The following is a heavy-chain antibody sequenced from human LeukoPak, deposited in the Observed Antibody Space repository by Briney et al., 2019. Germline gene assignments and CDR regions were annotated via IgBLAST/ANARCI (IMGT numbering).Heavy chain of an antibody. V-gene: IGHV3-64*01. J-gene: IGHJ3*02. CDR1: GFTFSSYA. CDR3: ARAYGDYVDDAFDI. CDR2: ISSNGGST. D-gene: IGHD4-17*01. Sequence: GGSQRLSCAASGFTFSSYAMHWVRQAPGKGLEYVSAISSNGGSTYYANSVKGRFTISRDNSKNTLYLQMGSLRAEDMAVYYCARAYGDYVDDAFDIWGQGTMVTVSS.